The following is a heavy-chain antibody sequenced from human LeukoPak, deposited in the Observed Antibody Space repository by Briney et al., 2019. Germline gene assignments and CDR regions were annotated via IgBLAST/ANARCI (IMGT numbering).Heavy chain of an antibody. J-gene: IGHJ5*02. Sequence: PSETLSLTCTVSGYSLSSAYYWGWIRQPPGKGLEWTGIIYHSGSTYYNPSLKSRVTISVDKSKNQFSLKLSSVTAADTAVYYCARAESLYYDFWSGYYIRWFDPWGQGTLVTVSS. CDR2: IYHSGST. CDR1: GYSLSSAYY. V-gene: IGHV4-38-2*02. CDR3: ARAESLYYDFWSGYYIRWFDP. D-gene: IGHD3-3*01.